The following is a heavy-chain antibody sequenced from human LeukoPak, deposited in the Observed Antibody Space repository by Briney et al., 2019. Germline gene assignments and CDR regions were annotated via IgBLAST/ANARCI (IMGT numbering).Heavy chain of an antibody. CDR2: LIPIFGTA. Sequence: GASVKVSCKASGGTFISYAISCVRQAPGQGLEWMGGLIPIFGTANYAQKFQGRVTITTDESTSTAYMELSSLRSEDTAVYYCARQRGEINYDILTGHAPDWFDPWGQGTLVTVSS. CDR3: ARQRGEINYDILTGHAPDWFDP. D-gene: IGHD3-9*01. CDR1: GGTFISYA. J-gene: IGHJ5*02. V-gene: IGHV1-69*05.